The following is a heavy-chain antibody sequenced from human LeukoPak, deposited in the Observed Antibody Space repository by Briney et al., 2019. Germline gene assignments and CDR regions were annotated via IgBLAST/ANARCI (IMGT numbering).Heavy chain of an antibody. J-gene: IGHJ6*03. CDR1: GFTFYNFF. Sequence: GGSLRLSSAVSGFTFYNFFMMWFRQAPGKGLEWVAYISSTGKTLYLADSVKGRFTISRDNAKKSLYLQMNSLRVDDTAVYYCARSDVQNYDFLNDYPTNYYMDVWGKGTTVTVSS. CDR2: ISSTGKTL. CDR3: ARSDVQNYDFLNDYPTNYYMDV. V-gene: IGHV3-11*01. D-gene: IGHD3-3*01.